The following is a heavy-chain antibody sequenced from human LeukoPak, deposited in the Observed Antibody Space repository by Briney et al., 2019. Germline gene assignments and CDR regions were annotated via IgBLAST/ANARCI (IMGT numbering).Heavy chain of an antibody. CDR2: IFYSGST. CDR1: GGSINNYY. Sequence: PSETLSLTCTVSGGSINNYYWSWIRQPPGKGLEWIGFIFYSGSTNYNPSLKSRVTISVDTSKNQFSLKLSSVTAADTAVYFCAGYLREAPVAAYFDYWGQDTLVTVSS. V-gene: IGHV4-59*01. CDR3: AGYLREAPVAAYFDY. J-gene: IGHJ4*02.